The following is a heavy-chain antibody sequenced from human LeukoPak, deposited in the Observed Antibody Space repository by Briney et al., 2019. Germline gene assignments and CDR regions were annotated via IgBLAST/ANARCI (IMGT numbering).Heavy chain of an antibody. Sequence: PSETLSLTCTVSGGSISSFYWSWIRQPPGKGLEWIGYIYYSGRTNYNPSLKSRVTISVDTSKNQFSLKLSSVTAADTAVYYCAGPVGPTGDSDAFDSWGQGTMVTVSS. CDR1: GGSISSFY. D-gene: IGHD1-26*01. CDR2: IYYSGRT. CDR3: AGPVGPTGDSDAFDS. V-gene: IGHV4-59*08. J-gene: IGHJ3*02.